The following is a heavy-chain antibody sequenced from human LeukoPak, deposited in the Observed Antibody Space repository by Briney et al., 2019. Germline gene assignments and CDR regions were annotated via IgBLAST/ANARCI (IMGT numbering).Heavy chain of an antibody. CDR3: AKAPSGYYDTSGPKWFDY. Sequence: GGSLRLSCAASGFTFSSYAMSWVRQAPGKGLEWVSALSGTGGSTYYADSVKGRFTISRDNSKNTLYLQMNSLRAEGTAVYYCAKAPSGYYDTSGPKWFDYWGQGTLVTVSS. J-gene: IGHJ4*02. CDR2: LSGTGGST. V-gene: IGHV3-23*01. D-gene: IGHD3-22*01. CDR1: GFTFSSYA.